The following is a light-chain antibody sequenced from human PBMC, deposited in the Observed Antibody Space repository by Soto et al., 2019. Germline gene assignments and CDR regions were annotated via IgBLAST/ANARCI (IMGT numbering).Light chain of an antibody. CDR2: GAS. CDR3: QQYGSSPFT. V-gene: IGKV3-20*01. Sequence: EIVLTQSPGTLSLSPGERATLSCRASQSVSSSYLAWYQQKPGQAPRLLIYGASSRATGIPDRFSGSGSGTDFNLTISRLEPEDFAVDYGQQYGSSPFTFGTGTKVDIK. J-gene: IGKJ3*01. CDR1: QSVSSSY.